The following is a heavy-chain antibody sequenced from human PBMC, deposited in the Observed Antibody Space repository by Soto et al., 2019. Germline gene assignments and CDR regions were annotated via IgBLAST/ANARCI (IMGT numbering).Heavy chain of an antibody. J-gene: IGHJ4*02. Sequence: QVQLVQSGADVKKPGASVKVSCKASGYTFSDYGVSWVRQAPGQGLEWMGWISSKNGNTNFAQKFRGRVTMTTDPSTSTVYMELRSLRPDDTAVYYCAREPPETPPYYWGQGTLVTVSS. CDR3: AREPPETPPYY. CDR1: GYTFSDYG. V-gene: IGHV1-18*01. CDR2: ISSKNGNT.